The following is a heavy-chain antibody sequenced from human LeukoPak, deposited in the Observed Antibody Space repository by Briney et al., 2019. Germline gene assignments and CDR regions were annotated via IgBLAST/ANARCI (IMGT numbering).Heavy chain of an antibody. CDR3: ASYRGVLDY. V-gene: IGHV4-38-2*01. J-gene: IGHJ4*02. D-gene: IGHD3-10*01. Sequence: GSLRLSCAASGFTFSSYSMNWVRQAPGKGLEWIGSIYHSGSTYYNPSLKSRVTISVDTSKNQFSLKLSSVTAADTAVYYCASYRGVLDYWGQGTLVTVSS. CDR1: GFTFSSYS. CDR2: IYHSGST.